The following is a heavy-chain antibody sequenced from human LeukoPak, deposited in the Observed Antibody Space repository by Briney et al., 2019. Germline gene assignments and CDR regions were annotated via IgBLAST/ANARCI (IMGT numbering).Heavy chain of an antibody. D-gene: IGHD3-10*01. Sequence: SETLSLTGTVSGGSISSGDYYWSWVRQPPGKGLEWIGYIYYSGSTNYNPSLKSRVTISVDTSKNQFSLKLSSVTAADTAVYYCARTGSGSYDLFDYWGQGTLVTVSS. CDR2: IYYSGST. V-gene: IGHV4-61*08. J-gene: IGHJ4*02. CDR1: GGSISSGDYY. CDR3: ARTGSGSYDLFDY.